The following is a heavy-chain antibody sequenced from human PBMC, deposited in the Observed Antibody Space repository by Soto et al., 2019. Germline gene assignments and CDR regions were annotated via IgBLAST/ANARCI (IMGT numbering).Heavy chain of an antibody. J-gene: IGHJ5*02. V-gene: IGHV1-69*13. D-gene: IGHD3-3*01. CDR1: GGTFSSYA. CDR3: ARFPDYDFWSGFDENENWFDP. Sequence: SVKVSCKASGGTFSSYAISWVRQAPGQGLEWMGGIIPIFGTANYAQKFQGRVTITADESTSTAYMELSSLRSEDTAVYYCARFPDYDFWSGFDENENWFDPWGQGTLVTV. CDR2: IIPIFGTA.